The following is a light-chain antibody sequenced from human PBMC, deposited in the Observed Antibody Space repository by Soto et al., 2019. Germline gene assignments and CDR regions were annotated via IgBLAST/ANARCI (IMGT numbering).Light chain of an antibody. V-gene: IGKV3-11*01. Sequence: EIVLTQSPVTLSLSPGERANLSCRASQSISKYLAWYQQKPGQAPRLLIYDASNRASGIPARFSGSGSGTDFTLTISSLEPEDFAVYYCQQRSNWRGTFGGGTKVEIK. CDR3: QQRSNWRGT. CDR2: DAS. CDR1: QSISKY. J-gene: IGKJ4*01.